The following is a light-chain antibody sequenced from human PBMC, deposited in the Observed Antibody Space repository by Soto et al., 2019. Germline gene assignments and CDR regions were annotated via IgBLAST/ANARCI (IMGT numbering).Light chain of an antibody. CDR2: NIN. V-gene: IGLV1-44*01. Sequence: QSVLTQPPSASGTPGQRVTISCPGSSSNIGSNTVSWYQQLPGTAPKLLIYNINQRPSGVPDRFSGSKSGTSASLAISGLQSEDEADYYCAVWDDSLNGPVFGTGTKVTVL. CDR3: AVWDDSLNGPV. J-gene: IGLJ1*01. CDR1: SSNIGSNT.